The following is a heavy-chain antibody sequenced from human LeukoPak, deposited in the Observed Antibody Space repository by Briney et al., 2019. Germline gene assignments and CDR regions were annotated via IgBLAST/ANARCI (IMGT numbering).Heavy chain of an antibody. CDR2: INEDGSNK. CDR3: TRVIVAVPGYFDYFDF. Sequence: PGGSLRLSCTASGFSFSNHYMRWIRQAPGKGLEWVANINEDGSNKWHLGSVKGRFTVSRDNARKSLYLQMNSLRVEDTAVYYCTRVIVAVPGYFDYFDFWGQGVLVTVSS. D-gene: IGHD6-19*01. J-gene: IGHJ4*02. V-gene: IGHV3-7*01. CDR1: GFSFSNHY.